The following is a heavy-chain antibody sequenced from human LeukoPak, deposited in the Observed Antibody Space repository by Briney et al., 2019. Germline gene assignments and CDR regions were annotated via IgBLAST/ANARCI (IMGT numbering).Heavy chain of an antibody. CDR3: VRAIGVVVVAATPEWFDP. D-gene: IGHD2-15*01. Sequence: SETLSLTCTVSGGSISSYYWSWIRQPPGKGLEWIGYIYYSGSTNYNPSLKSRVTISVDTSKNQFSLKLSSVTAADTAVYYCVRAIGVVVVAATPEWFDPWGQGTLVTVSS. CDR1: GGSISSYY. J-gene: IGHJ5*02. CDR2: IYYSGST. V-gene: IGHV4-59*01.